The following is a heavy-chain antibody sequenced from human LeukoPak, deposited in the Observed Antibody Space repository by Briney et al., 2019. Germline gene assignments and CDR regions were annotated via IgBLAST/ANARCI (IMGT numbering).Heavy chain of an antibody. D-gene: IGHD5-12*01. CDR3: AKDIGYEAHHYFDY. CDR2: ISWSSGSI. Sequence: GGSMRPSCAASGFTFDDYAMHWVRQAPGKGLEWVSGISWSSGSIGYADSVKGRFTISRDNAKNSLYLQMNSLRAEDTALYYCAKDIGYEAHHYFDYWGQGTLVTVYS. CDR1: GFTFDDYA. V-gene: IGHV3-9*01. J-gene: IGHJ4*02.